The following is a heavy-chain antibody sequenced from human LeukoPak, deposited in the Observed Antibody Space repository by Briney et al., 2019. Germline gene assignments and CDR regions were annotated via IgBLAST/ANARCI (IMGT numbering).Heavy chain of an antibody. CDR2: ISGGSGYI. J-gene: IGHJ6*03. Sequence: GGSLRLSCAASGFTFSSYSMNWVRQAPGKGLEWVSYISGGSGYIYYADSVKGRFTISRDNSKNTLYLQMNSLRAEDTAVYYCARVTADHTAMVLYYYYYMDVWGKGTTVTVSS. V-gene: IGHV3-21*01. D-gene: IGHD5-18*01. CDR3: ARVTADHTAMVLYYYYYMDV. CDR1: GFTFSSYS.